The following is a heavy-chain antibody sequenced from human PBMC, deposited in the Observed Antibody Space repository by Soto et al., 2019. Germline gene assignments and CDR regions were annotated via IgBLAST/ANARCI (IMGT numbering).Heavy chain of an antibody. J-gene: IGHJ3*02. Sequence: PGGSLRLSCAASGFTFSNAWMGWVRQAPGKGLEWVGRIKSKTDGGTTDYAAPVKGRFTISRDDSKNTLYLQMNSLKTEDTAVYYCTTAPFGADAFDIWGQGTMVTVSS. V-gene: IGHV3-15*01. D-gene: IGHD3-10*01. CDR2: IKSKTDGGTT. CDR1: GFTFSNAW. CDR3: TTAPFGADAFDI.